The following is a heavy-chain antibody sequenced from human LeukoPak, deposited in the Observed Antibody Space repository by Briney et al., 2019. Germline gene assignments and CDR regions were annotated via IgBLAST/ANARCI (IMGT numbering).Heavy chain of an antibody. J-gene: IGHJ4*02. CDR1: GGSFSGYY. CDR3: ARDHGSGSPDDY. Sequence: SETPSLTCAVYGGSFSGYYWSWIRQPPGKGLEWIGEINHSGSTNYNPSLKSRVTISVDTSKNQFSLKLSSVTAADTAVYYCARDHGSGSPDDYWGQGTLVTVSS. D-gene: IGHD3-10*01. V-gene: IGHV4-34*01. CDR2: INHSGST.